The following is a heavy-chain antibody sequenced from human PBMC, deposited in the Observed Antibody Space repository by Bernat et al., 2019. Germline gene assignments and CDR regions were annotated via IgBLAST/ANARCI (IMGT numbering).Heavy chain of an antibody. J-gene: IGHJ6*02. Sequence: QVQLQQWGAGLLKPSETLSLTCAVYGGSFSGYYWSWIRQPPGKGLEWIGEINHSGSTNYNPSLKSRVTISVDTSKNQFSLKLSSVTAADTAVYYCARGKCERGGGYYYCSSMDVWGQVT. V-gene: IGHV4-34*01. D-gene: IGHD3-16*01. CDR3: ARGKCERGGGYYYCSSMDV. CDR2: INHSGST. CDR1: GGSFSGYY.